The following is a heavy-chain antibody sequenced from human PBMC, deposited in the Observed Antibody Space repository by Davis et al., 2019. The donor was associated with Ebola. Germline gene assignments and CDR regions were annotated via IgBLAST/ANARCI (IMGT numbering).Heavy chain of an antibody. CDR1: GYTFTSYG. V-gene: IGHV1-18*01. CDR3: ARDLEVLFDP. D-gene: IGHD1-14*01. J-gene: IGHJ5*02. Sequence: ASLKVSCKAPGYTFTSYGISWVRQAPGQGLEWMGWISGYNGNTNYAQKLQGRVTMPTDTSTSTAYMELRGLRSDDTAVYYCARDLEVLFDPWGQGTLVTVSS. CDR2: ISGYNGNT.